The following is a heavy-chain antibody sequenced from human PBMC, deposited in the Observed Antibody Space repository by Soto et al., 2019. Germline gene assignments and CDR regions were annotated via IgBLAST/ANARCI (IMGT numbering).Heavy chain of an antibody. Sequence: QITLKESGPTLVRPTQTLTLTCSFSGFSLTTRVVGVSWIRQPPGKALEWLALMYWDKDKRYSPSLKHRLTTTKDTSKNHLVITMTDVEPVDTATYSCSHIKGVRRGVAYYHTGMDVWGPGTTVTVSS. CDR3: SHIKGVRRGVAYYHTGMDV. J-gene: IGHJ6*02. CDR1: GFSLTTRVVG. V-gene: IGHV2-5*02. D-gene: IGHD3-10*01. CDR2: MYWDKDK.